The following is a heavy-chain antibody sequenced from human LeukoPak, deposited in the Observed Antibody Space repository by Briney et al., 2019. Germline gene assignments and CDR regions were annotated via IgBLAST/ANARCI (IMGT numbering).Heavy chain of an antibody. Sequence: GGSLRLSCAASGFTFNSYWMSWVRQAPGKGLGWVANVQQEGSEKYYLDSVKGRFTISRDNAKNSVYLQMNSLRAEDTATYYCATTLNVATAGYFWGQGTVVTVSS. CDR3: ATTLNVATAGYF. V-gene: IGHV3-7*01. CDR1: GFTFNSYW. CDR2: VQQEGSEK. D-gene: IGHD6-13*01. J-gene: IGHJ4*02.